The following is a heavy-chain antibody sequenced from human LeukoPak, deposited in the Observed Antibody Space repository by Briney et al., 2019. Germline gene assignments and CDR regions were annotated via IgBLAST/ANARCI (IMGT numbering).Heavy chain of an antibody. V-gene: IGHV3-23*01. CDR3: VKGGWLDN. J-gene: IGHJ4*02. CDR1: GFTFSNLG. D-gene: IGHD6-19*01. Sequence: GGSLRLSCTASGFTFSNLGMTWVRQAPGKGLEWVSVITSNGGRSNYADFAKGRFTTSRDNSKDTLYLQMNGLSAEDTALYYCVKGGWLDNWGQGALVTVSS. CDR2: ITSNGGRS.